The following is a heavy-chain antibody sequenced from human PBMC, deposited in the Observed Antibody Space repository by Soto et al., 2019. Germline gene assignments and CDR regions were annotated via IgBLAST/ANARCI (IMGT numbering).Heavy chain of an antibody. Sequence: QVQLVQSGAKVKKPGASVKVSCKASGYTFTSYGISWVRQAPGQGLEWMGWISAYNGNTNYAQKLQDRVTMTTDTSTSTAYMELRSLRSDDTAVYYCARAQRGYSYGGSYNWFDPWGQGTLVTVSS. J-gene: IGHJ5*02. V-gene: IGHV1-18*01. CDR3: ARAQRGYSYGGSYNWFDP. D-gene: IGHD5-18*01. CDR2: ISAYNGNT. CDR1: GYTFTSYG.